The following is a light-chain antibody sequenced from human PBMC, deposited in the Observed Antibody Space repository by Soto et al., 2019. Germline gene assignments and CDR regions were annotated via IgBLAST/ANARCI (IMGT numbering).Light chain of an antibody. CDR3: QQYYSTSYT. CDR2: WAS. V-gene: IGKV4-1*01. Sequence: DIVMTQSPDSLAVSLGERATINCKSSQSVLYSSNNKNYLAWYQQKPGQPPKLLIYWASTRESGVPDRFSGSRSGTDFTLTISSLHAEDVAVYYCQQYYSTSYTFGQGTKLEIK. CDR1: QSVLYSSNNKNY. J-gene: IGKJ2*01.